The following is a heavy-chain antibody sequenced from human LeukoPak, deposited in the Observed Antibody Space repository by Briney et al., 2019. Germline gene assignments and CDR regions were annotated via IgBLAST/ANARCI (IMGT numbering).Heavy chain of an antibody. CDR3: ARGLVDTAMVAPTY. D-gene: IGHD5-18*01. V-gene: IGHV1-18*01. CDR2: IGAYNGNT. CDR1: GYTFNTYG. Sequence: ASVKVSCKASGYTFNTYGFSWVRQAPGQGLEWVGWIGAYNGNTDYAQKIQGRVTMTTDTSTSTAYMELRSLKSDDTAVYYCARGLVDTAMVAPTYWGQGTLVTVSS. J-gene: IGHJ4*02.